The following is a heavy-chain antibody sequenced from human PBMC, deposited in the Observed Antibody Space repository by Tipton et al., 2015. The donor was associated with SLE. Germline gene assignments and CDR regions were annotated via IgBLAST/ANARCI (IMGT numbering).Heavy chain of an antibody. V-gene: IGHV3-74*01. J-gene: IGHJ5*02. CDR1: GFTFSSYW. CDR3: AREQRITMVRGVMENWFDP. CDR2: INSDGSST. Sequence: SLRLSCAASGFTFSSYWMHWVRQAPGKGLMWVSRINSDGSSTNYADSVKGRFTISRDNAKNTLYLQMNSLRAEDTAVYYCAREQRITMVRGVMENWFDPWGQGTLVTVSS. D-gene: IGHD3-10*01.